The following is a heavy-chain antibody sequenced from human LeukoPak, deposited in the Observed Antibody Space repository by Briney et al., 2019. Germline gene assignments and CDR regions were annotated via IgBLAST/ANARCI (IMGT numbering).Heavy chain of an antibody. Sequence: SQTLSLTCTGPGGSISSGSYYWSWIRQPSGKGLEWIGRIYTSGSTNYNPSLKSRVTISVDTSKNQFSLKLSSVTAADTAVYYCARSGAGRWFGELLHYFDYWGQGTLVTVSS. CDR1: GGSISSGSYY. J-gene: IGHJ4*02. D-gene: IGHD3-10*01. CDR2: IYTSGST. CDR3: ARSGAGRWFGELLHYFDY. V-gene: IGHV4-61*02.